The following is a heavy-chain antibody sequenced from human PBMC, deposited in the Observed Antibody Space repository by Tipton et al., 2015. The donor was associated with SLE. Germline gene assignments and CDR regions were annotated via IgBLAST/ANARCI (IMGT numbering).Heavy chain of an antibody. Sequence: SLRLSCAASKFTFSPYSMIWVRQAPGKGLEWVSSISSSSSYIYYADSVRGRFTISRDNAKNSLYLQMNSLRAEDTAVYYCASETSTSSYDAFDIWGQGTVVTVSS. CDR2: ISSSSSYI. CDR1: KFTFSPYS. CDR3: ASETSTSSYDAFDI. V-gene: IGHV3-21*01. D-gene: IGHD1-26*01. J-gene: IGHJ3*02.